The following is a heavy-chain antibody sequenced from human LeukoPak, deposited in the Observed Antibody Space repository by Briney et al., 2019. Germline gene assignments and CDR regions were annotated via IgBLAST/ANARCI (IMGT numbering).Heavy chain of an antibody. CDR1: GYSISSGYY. Sequence: SETLSLTCTVSGYSISSGYYWGWIRQPPGKGLEWIGEINHSGSTNYNPSLKSRVTISVDTSKNQFSLKLSSVTAADTAVYYCARHWSRPLILRRPWSGAFDIWGQGTMVTVSS. D-gene: IGHD3-3*01. J-gene: IGHJ3*02. V-gene: IGHV4-38-2*02. CDR3: ARHWSRPLILRRPWSGAFDI. CDR2: INHSGST.